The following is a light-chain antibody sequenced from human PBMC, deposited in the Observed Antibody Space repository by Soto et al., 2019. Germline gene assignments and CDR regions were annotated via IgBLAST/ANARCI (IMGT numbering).Light chain of an antibody. V-gene: IGKV3-15*01. CDR2: GAS. J-gene: IGKJ1*01. CDR3: QQYNNWPPWT. Sequence: EIVMTQSPATLSVSPVERATLSCRASQSVGSDLAWYQHTPGQPPRLLIYGASTRATGIPGRFSGSGSGTGFTLTISSLQSEDFAVYFCQQYNNWPPWTFGQGTKVDIK. CDR1: QSVGSD.